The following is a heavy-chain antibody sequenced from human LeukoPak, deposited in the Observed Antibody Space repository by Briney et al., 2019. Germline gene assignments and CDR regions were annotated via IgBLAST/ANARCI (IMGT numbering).Heavy chain of an antibody. CDR1: GGSISSSSYY. D-gene: IGHD1-7*01. CDR2: IYYSGST. V-gene: IGHV4-39*07. CDR3: ARDSTHWNYARGWFDP. J-gene: IGHJ5*02. Sequence: LSETLSLTCTVSGGSISSSSYYWGWIRQPPGKGLEWIGSIYYSGSTYYNPSLKSRVTISVDKSKNQFSLKLSSVTAADTAVYYCARDSTHWNYARGWFDPWGQGTLVTVSS.